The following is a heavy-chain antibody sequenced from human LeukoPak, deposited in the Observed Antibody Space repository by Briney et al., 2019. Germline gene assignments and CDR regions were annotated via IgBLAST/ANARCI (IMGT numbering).Heavy chain of an antibody. D-gene: IGHD2-15*01. CDR2: ISSSSSYI. CDR3: ARDRGYCSGGSCYSGFLFDY. J-gene: IGHJ4*02. CDR1: GFTFSSYS. V-gene: IGHV3-21*01. Sequence: GGSLRLSCAASGFTFSSYSMNWVRQAPGKGLEWVSSISSSSSYIYYADSVKGRFTISRDNAKNSLYLQVNSLRAEDTAVYYCARDRGYCSGGSCYSGFLFDYWGQGTLVTVSS.